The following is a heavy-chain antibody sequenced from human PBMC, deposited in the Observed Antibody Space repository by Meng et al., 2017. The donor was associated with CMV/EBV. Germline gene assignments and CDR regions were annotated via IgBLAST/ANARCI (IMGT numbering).Heavy chain of an antibody. J-gene: IGHJ5*02. V-gene: IGHV1-2*02. CDR3: TSRRGIGRIAARRGWFDP. Sequence: ASVKVSCKASGYTFTGYYMHWVRQAPGQGLEWMGWINPNSGGTNYAQKFQGRVTMTRDTSISTAYMELSSLRSDDTAVYYCTSRRGIGRIAARRGWFDPWGQGTLVTVSS. CDR1: GYTFTGYY. D-gene: IGHD6-6*01. CDR2: INPNSGGT.